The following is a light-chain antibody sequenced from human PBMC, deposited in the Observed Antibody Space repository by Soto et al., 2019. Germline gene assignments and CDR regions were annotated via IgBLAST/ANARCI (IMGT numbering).Light chain of an antibody. Sequence: QSALTQPPSASGTPGQRVTISRSGSSSNIGSNYVYWYQQLPGTAPKLLIYRNNQRPSGVPDRFSGSKSGTSASLAISGLRSEDEADYYCAAWDDSLSGLVFGTGTKVTVL. CDR3: AAWDDSLSGLV. CDR2: RNN. V-gene: IGLV1-47*01. J-gene: IGLJ1*01. CDR1: SSNIGSNY.